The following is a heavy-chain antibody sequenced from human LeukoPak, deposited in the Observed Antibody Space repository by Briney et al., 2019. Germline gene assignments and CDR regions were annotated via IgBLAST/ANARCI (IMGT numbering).Heavy chain of an antibody. CDR1: GGSISSSSYY. D-gene: IGHD4-17*01. J-gene: IGHJ4*02. CDR2: IYYSGST. CDR3: ASPTTMTTAIGY. V-gene: IGHV4-39*01. Sequence: PSETLSLTCTVSGGSISSSSYYWGWIRQPPGKGLEWIGSIYYSGSTYYNPSLKSRVTISVDTSKNQFSLNLGSVTAADTAVYYRASPTTMTTAIGYWGQGTLVTVSS.